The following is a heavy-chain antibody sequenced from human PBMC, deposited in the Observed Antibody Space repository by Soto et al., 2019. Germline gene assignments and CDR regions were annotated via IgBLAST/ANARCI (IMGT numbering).Heavy chain of an antibody. CDR2: IYTGGST. Sequence: GGSLRFSCAASGFTVSSNYMSWVRQAPGKGLEWVSVIYTGGSTYYADSVKGRFTISTDKSKNTLYLQMNSLRAEDTAVYFCARGYCSGGGCYSGWSMAVWGQGTTVTVSS. CDR3: ARGYCSGGGCYSGWSMAV. D-gene: IGHD2-15*01. V-gene: IGHV3-53*01. J-gene: IGHJ6*02. CDR1: GFTVSSNY.